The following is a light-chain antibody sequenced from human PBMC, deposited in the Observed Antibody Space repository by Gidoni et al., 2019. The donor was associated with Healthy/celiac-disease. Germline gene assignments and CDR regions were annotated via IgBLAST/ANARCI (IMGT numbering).Light chain of an antibody. CDR3: QQRDNAPIT. CDR1: QDVSNH. CDR2: LAS. Sequence: DIQLTQSPSFLSASVVYSVTITCRASQDVSNHLAWYQQKPGNAPKLLMYLASTLQSGVPSRFSGSGSGTEFTLTISSLQPEDFATYYCQQRDNAPITFXGXTKVEIK. J-gene: IGKJ4*01. V-gene: IGKV1-9*01.